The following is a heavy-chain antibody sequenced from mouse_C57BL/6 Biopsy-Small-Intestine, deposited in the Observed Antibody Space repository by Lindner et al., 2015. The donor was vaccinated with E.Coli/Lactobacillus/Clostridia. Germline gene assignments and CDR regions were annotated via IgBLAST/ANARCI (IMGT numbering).Heavy chain of an antibody. D-gene: IGHD2-1*01. CDR3: ASDYCSGLSCYLKNSFDP. CDR1: GYNFTGYY. CDR2: ISANSGDT. Sequence: SVKVSCKASGYNFTGYYMHWVRQAPGQGLEWMGWISANSGDTNYAQIFQGRVTLTRDTSISTVYMELSTLTSDDTAVYYCASDYCSGLSCYLKNSFDPWGQGTLVTVSS. J-gene: IGHJ4*01. V-gene: IGHV1-84*02.